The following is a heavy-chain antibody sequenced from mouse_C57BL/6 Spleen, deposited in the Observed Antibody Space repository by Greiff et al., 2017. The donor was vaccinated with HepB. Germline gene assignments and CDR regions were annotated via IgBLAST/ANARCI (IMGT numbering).Heavy chain of an antibody. CDR1: GYTFTSYW. Sequence: QVQLQQPGAELVMPGASVKLSCKASGYTFTSYWMHWVKQRPGQGLEWIGEIDPSDSYTNYNQKFKGKSTLTVDKSSSPAYMQLSSLTSEDSAVYYCARPAQAYYFDYWGQGTTLTVSS. J-gene: IGHJ2*01. CDR3: ARPAQAYYFDY. V-gene: IGHV1-69*01. D-gene: IGHD3-2*02. CDR2: IDPSDSYT.